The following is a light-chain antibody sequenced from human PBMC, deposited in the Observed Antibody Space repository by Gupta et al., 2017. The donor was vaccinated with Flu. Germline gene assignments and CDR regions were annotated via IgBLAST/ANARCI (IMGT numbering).Light chain of an antibody. J-gene: IGKJ2*01. CDR1: QSVSSSY. CDR3: QQYGSSPGT. CDR2: GAS. V-gene: IGKV3-20*01. Sequence: GTLSLSPGERATLSCRASQSVSSSYLAWYQQKRGQAPSLINDGASSRATGIPERCSGSGAGTDFTLTISRLEAEDVAVYYCQQYGSSPGTFGQGTKLEIK.